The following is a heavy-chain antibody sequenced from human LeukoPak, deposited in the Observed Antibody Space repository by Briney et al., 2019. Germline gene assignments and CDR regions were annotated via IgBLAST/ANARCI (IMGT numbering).Heavy chain of an antibody. CDR1: GFMFDDYT. J-gene: IGHJ4*02. Sequence: GGSLRLSCAASGFMFDDYTMHWVRQAPGKGLEWVSLINWDGGSTYYAGSVKGRFTISRDNSKNSLYLQMNSLRTEDTALYYCAKGDVDSPMNFYHWGQGTLVTLSS. CDR2: INWDGGST. V-gene: IGHV3-43*01. CDR3: AKGDVDSPMNFYH. D-gene: IGHD5-18*01.